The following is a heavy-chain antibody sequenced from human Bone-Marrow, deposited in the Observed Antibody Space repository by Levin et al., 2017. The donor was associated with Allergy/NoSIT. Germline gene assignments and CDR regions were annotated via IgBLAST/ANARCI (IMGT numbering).Heavy chain of an antibody. V-gene: IGHV1-18*01. CDR2: ISAYNGNT. CDR1: GYTFTSYG. CDR3: ARVSARWYSGLLYHGMDV. J-gene: IGHJ6*02. Sequence: ASVKVSCKASGYTFTSYGISWVRQAPGQGLEWMGWISAYNGNTNYAQKLQGRVTMTTDTSTSTAYMELRSLRSDDTAVYYCARVSARWYSGLLYHGMDVWGQGTTVTVSS. D-gene: IGHD4-23*01.